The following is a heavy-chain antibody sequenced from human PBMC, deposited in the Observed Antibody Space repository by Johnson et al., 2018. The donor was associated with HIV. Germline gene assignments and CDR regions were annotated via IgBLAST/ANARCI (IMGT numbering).Heavy chain of an antibody. CDR3: ERDLFTKSSRVADSEYPFEI. J-gene: IGHJ3*02. D-gene: IGHD2-21*01. V-gene: IGHV3-20*04. CDR2: INWNGGST. CDR1: GFTFDDYG. Sequence: EVQLVESGGGIVRPGGSLRLSCAASGFTFDDYGMSWVRQAPGKGLEWVSGINWNGGSTGYADSVKGRFTISRDNSKNTLYLQMNNLRAEDTAVYYCERDLFTKSSRVADSEYPFEIWGQGTMVTVSS.